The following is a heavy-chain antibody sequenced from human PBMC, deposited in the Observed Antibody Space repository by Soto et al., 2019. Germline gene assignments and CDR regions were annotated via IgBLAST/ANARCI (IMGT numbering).Heavy chain of an antibody. CDR3: ARALWRDDYNWGYFDL. J-gene: IGHJ2*01. Sequence: QVQLVESGGGVVQPGRSLRLSCAASGFTFSSYAMHWVRQAPGKGLEWVAVISYDGSNKYYADSVKGRFTISRDNSKNTLYLQMNSLIAEDTAVYYCARALWRDDYNWGYFDLWGRGTLVTVSS. CDR2: ISYDGSNK. D-gene: IGHD4-4*01. CDR1: GFTFSSYA. V-gene: IGHV3-30-3*01.